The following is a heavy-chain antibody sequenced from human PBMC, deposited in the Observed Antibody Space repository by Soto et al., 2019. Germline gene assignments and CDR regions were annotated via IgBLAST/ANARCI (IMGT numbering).Heavy chain of an antibody. D-gene: IGHD4-17*01. V-gene: IGHV3-43D*04. J-gene: IGHJ6*02. Sequence: EVLLVESGGAVVKSGGSLRLSCAASGFTFDDFAMCWVRQVPGKGLEWISLVNWDGDTTFYADSVKGRFIISRDNSKNSVYLQMNSLRSEDSAMYYCAKGATVTTHYQHYGMDVWGQGTTVTVSS. CDR1: GFTFDDFA. CDR3: AKGATVTTHYQHYGMDV. CDR2: VNWDGDTT.